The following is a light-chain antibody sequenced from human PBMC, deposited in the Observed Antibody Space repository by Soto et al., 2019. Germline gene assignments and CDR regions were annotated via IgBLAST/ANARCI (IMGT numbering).Light chain of an antibody. Sequence: QSVLTQPPSASGTPGQRVTISCSGSRSNIGSRYVYWYQQLPGTAPKLLIYRNNQRPSGVPDRFSGSKSGTSASLAISGLRCEDEDEDYCGGLDGRVSGPLFGGGTKLTVL. CDR2: RNN. CDR1: RSNIGSRY. V-gene: IGLV1-47*01. J-gene: IGLJ2*01. CDR3: GGLDGRVSGPL.